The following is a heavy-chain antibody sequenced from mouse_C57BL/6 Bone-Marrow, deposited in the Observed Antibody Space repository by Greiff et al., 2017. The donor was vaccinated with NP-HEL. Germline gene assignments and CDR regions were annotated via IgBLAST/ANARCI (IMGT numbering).Heavy chain of an antibody. CDR3: ARDASYEYGGYAMDY. CDR2: INPNNGGT. D-gene: IGHD2-4*01. V-gene: IGHV1-22*01. J-gene: IGHJ4*01. Sequence: VQLQHSGPELVKPGASVKMSCKASGYTFTDYNMHWVKQSHGKSLEWIGYINPNNGGTSYNQKFKGKATLTVNKSSSTAYMELRSLTSEDSAVYYCARDASYEYGGYAMDYWGQGTSVTVSS. CDR1: GYTFTDYN.